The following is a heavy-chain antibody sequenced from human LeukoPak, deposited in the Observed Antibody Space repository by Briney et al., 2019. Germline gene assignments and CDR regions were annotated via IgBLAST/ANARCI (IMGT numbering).Heavy chain of an antibody. CDR3: AKEVGSYYYDSSGASDAFDI. V-gene: IGHV3-30*18. CDR2: ISYDGSNK. D-gene: IGHD3-22*01. J-gene: IGHJ3*02. CDR1: GFTFSSYG. Sequence: GRSLRLSCAASGFTFSSYGMHWVRQAPGKGLEWVAVISYDGSNKYYADSVKGRFTISRDNSKNTLYLQMNSLRAEDTAVYYCAKEVGSYYYDSSGASDAFDIWGQGTMVTVSS.